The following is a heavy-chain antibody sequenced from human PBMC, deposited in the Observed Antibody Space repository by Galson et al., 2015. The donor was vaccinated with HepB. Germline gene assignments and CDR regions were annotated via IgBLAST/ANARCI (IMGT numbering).Heavy chain of an antibody. CDR2: IIPMLGTT. CDR1: GTSFIKYA. D-gene: IGHD6-19*01. CDR3: AIAVAGTQYNGVDV. V-gene: IGHV1-69*13. Sequence: SVKVSCKASGTSFIKYAISWVRQAPGQGLEWMGGIIPMLGTTNYAQNFQGRVTITADDSPNNAHLELSSLRSEDTAFYYCAIAVAGTQYNGVDVWGQGTTVTVSS. J-gene: IGHJ6*02.